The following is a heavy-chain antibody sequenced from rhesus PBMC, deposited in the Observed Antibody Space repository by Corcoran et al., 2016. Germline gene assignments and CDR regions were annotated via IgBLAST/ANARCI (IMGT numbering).Heavy chain of an antibody. V-gene: IGHV1-111*02. CDR1: GYTFTDYY. D-gene: IGHD5-42*01. J-gene: IGHJ3*01. CDR3: AIGGSGAFDF. Sequence: EVQLVQSGAEVKKPGASVKISCKASGYTFTDYYLHWVRQAPGKGLEWMGRVDPEDGKAIPPQKFQDRVTITPDTSTDTAYMELSSLRSEDTAVYYCAIGGSGAFDFWGQGLRVTVSS. CDR2: VDPEDGKA.